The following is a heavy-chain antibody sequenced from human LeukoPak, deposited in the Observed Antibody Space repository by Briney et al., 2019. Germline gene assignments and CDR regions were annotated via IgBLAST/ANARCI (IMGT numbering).Heavy chain of an antibody. CDR2: IYPGDSDT. CDR3: ARHAPSSRGYYYQLDY. J-gene: IGHJ4*02. V-gene: IGHV5-51*01. D-gene: IGHD3-22*01. Sequence: GESLKISCKGSGYSFTSYWIGWVRQMPGKGLEWMGIIYPGDSDTRYSPSFQGQVTISADKSISTAYLQWSSLKASDTAMYYCARHAPSSRGYYYQLDYWGQGTLVTVSS. CDR1: GYSFTSYW.